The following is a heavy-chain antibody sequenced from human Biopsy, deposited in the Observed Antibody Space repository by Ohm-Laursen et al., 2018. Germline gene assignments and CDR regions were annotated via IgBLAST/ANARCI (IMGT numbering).Heavy chain of an antibody. D-gene: IGHD1-26*01. CDR1: GGTFINYA. J-gene: IGHJ4*02. CDR2: IIPMFGAA. Sequence: SVKVSCTASGGTFINYAISWVRQAPGQGLEWMGGIIPMFGAANYAQMFQGRATISADESTSTSYMELSSLTTEDTAIYYCARGPHSGSHSCFDYWGRGTLVTVSS. V-gene: IGHV1-69*13. CDR3: ARGPHSGSHSCFDY.